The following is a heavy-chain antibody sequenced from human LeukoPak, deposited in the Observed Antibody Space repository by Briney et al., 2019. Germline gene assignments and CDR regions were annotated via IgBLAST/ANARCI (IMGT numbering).Heavy chain of an antibody. V-gene: IGHV3-53*01. Sequence: GGSLRLSCAASGFTVSSNYMSWVRQAPGKGLEWVSVIYSGGSTYYAGSVKGRFTISRDNSKNTLYLQMNSLRAEDTAVYYCARGGTYYYGSGSPLYYFDYWGQGTLVTVSS. D-gene: IGHD3-10*01. J-gene: IGHJ4*02. CDR1: GFTVSSNY. CDR2: IYSGGST. CDR3: ARGGTYYYGSGSPLYYFDY.